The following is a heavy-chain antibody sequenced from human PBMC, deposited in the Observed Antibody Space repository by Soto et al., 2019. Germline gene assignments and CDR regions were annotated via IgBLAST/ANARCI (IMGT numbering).Heavy chain of an antibody. J-gene: IGHJ6*02. CDR3: AKSIEGGPMDV. D-gene: IGHD1-26*01. CDR1: GYTFSNPW. Sequence: GESLKISCQGSGYTFSNPWINWVRLVPGKGLEWMGIIFPRDSDTRYSPSLQGQVIISVDKSTNTAYLQWTRLTASDTAIYYCAKSIEGGPMDVWGQGTTVTVS. CDR2: IFPRDSDT. V-gene: IGHV5-51*01.